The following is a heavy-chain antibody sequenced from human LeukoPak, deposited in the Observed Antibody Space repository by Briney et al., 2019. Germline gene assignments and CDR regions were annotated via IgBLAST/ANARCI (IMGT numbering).Heavy chain of an antibody. CDR3: TGQKVGAQRVIDY. J-gene: IGHJ4*01. V-gene: IGHV4-59*04. D-gene: IGHD1-26*01. Sequence: SETLSLTCTVSSGSITSSAYYWGWIREPPGKELEWIGSIYYSGSNYFSGSTYYNPSLKSRVSISIDPFKNQFSLKVNFVTAADTAVYYCTGQKVGAQRVIDYWGHGTLVTASS. CDR2: IYYSGSNYFSGST. CDR1: SGSITSSAYY.